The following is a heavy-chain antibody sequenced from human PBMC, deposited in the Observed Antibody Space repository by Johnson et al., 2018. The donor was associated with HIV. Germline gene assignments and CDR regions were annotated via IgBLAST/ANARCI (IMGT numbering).Heavy chain of an antibody. CDR1: GFTFNDYG. J-gene: IGHJ3*02. D-gene: IGHD2/OR15-2a*01. V-gene: IGHV3-23*04. CDR3: AKAFSTFHDAFDI. CDR2: TTPSGGGT. Sequence: VQLVESGGGVVQPGRSLRLSCAASGFTFNDYGMSWVRQAPGKGLEWVSATTPSGGGTYYADSVKGRFTISRDNSKNTLFLQMNSLRAEDTAVYFCAKAFSTFHDAFDIWGQGTMVTVSS.